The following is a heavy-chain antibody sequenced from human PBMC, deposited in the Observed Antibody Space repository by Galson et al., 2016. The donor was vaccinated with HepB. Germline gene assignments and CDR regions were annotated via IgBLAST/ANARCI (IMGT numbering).Heavy chain of an antibody. CDR2: ISGIGGST. Sequence: SLRLSCAASGFTFSDYAMTWVRQAPGKGLEWVSAISGIGGSTYYADSVKGRFTISRDNSKNTLYLRMNSLRGEDTALYYCARAPAWVGAIQRFDSWGQGTLVTVSS. V-gene: IGHV3-23*01. CDR1: GFTFSDYA. CDR3: ARAPAWVGAIQRFDS. J-gene: IGHJ4*02. D-gene: IGHD1-26*01.